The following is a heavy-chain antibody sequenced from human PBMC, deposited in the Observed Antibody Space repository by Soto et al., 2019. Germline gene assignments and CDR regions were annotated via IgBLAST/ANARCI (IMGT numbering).Heavy chain of an antibody. V-gene: IGHV4-61*01. CDR3: ARADILAYCGGDCYPYYFDY. D-gene: IGHD2-21*02. J-gene: IGHJ4*02. CDR1: GGSVSSGSYY. Sequence: SETLSLTCTVSGGSVSSGSYYWSWIRQPPGKGLEWIGYIYYSGSTNYNPSLKSRVTISVDTSKNQFSLKLSSVTAADTAVYYCARADILAYCGGDCYPYYFDYWGQGTLVTVSS. CDR2: IYYSGST.